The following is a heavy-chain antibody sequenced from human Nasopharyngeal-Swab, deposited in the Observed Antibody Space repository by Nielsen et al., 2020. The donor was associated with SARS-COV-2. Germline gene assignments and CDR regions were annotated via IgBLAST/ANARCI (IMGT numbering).Heavy chain of an antibody. CDR3: ARYDDYYDSSGYAY. CDR2: ISSSSSYI. CDR1: GFTFSSYS. Sequence: GESLKISCAASGFTFSSYSMNWVRQAPGKGLEWVSSISSSSSYIYYADSVKGRFTISRDNAKNTLYLQMNSLRAEDTAVYYCARYDDYYDSSGYAYWGQGTLVTVSS. V-gene: IGHV3-21*04. D-gene: IGHD3-22*01. J-gene: IGHJ4*02.